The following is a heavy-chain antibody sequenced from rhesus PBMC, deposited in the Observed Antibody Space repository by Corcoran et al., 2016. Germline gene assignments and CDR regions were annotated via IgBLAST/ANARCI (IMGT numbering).Heavy chain of an antibody. J-gene: IGHJ6*01. Sequence: QLQLQESGPGLVKPSETLSLTCAVSGGSISSGYYYWSWIRQPPGKGLEWIGYITYSGSTSYNPSLKSRVTISRDTSKNQFSLKLSSVTAADTAVYYCAVPPTQRRYGLDSWGQGVVVTVSS. V-gene: IGHV4-122*02. D-gene: IGHD1-38*01. CDR2: ITYSGST. CDR3: AVPPTQRRYGLDS. CDR1: GGSISSGYYY.